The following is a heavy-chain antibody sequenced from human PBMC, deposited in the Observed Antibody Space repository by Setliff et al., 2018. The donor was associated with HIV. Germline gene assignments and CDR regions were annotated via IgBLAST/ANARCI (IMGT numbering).Heavy chain of an antibody. J-gene: IGHJ6*02. CDR3: TRDRGYDILTGYYMDV. V-gene: IGHV3-66*01. CDR2: IYNAGDA. CDR1: GFTVSGNY. D-gene: IGHD3-9*01. Sequence: GGSLRLSCAASGFTVSGNYMIWVRQAPNKGLEWVSLIYNAGDAYYADYVKGRYTISRDNSTNTLYLQMNNLRVEDTAVYDCTRDRGYDILTGYYMDVWGQGTKVTVSS.